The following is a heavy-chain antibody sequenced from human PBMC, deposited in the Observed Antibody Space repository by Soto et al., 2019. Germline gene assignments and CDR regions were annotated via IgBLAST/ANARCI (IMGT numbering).Heavy chain of an antibody. CDR3: ARQQWLVLNAFDI. V-gene: IGHV4-30-4*02. Sequence: SETLSLTCTVSGGSISSGDYYWSWIRQPPGKGLEWIGYIYYSGSTYYNPSLKSRVTISVDTSKNQFSLKLSSVTAADTAVYYCARQQWLVLNAFDIWGQGTMVTV. D-gene: IGHD6-19*01. CDR2: IYYSGST. CDR1: GGSISSGDYY. J-gene: IGHJ3*02.